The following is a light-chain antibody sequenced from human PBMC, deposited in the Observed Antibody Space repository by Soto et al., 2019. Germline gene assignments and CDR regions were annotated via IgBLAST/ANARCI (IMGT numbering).Light chain of an antibody. CDR1: TIGSKT. CDR2: DDR. CDR3: QVWESSSDHVF. V-gene: IGLV3-21*02. J-gene: IGLJ2*01. Sequence: SYELTQPPSVSVAPGQPAKITCVGDTIGSKTVHWYQQKPGQAPVLVVHDDRDRPSGIPERFSGSNSANTAILTISRAEAGDEADYYCQVWESSSDHVFFGVGTKLTV.